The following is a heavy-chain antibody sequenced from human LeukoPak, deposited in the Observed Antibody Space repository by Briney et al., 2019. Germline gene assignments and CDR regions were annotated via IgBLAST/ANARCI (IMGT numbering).Heavy chain of an antibody. Sequence: GGSLRLSCAASGFTFSSYSMNWVRQAPGKGLEWVSYISSSSSTIYYADSVKGRFTISRDNAKNSLYLQMNSLRAEDTTVYYCARGGGYYYRGAFDIWGQGTMVTVSS. CDR1: GFTFSSYS. J-gene: IGHJ3*02. CDR3: ARGGGYYYRGAFDI. D-gene: IGHD3-22*01. CDR2: ISSSSSTI. V-gene: IGHV3-48*01.